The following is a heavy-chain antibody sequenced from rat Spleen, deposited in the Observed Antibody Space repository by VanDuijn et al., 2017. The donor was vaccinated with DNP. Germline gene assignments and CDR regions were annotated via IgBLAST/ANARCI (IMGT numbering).Heavy chain of an antibody. CDR1: GFSLTSYN. CDR2: INSAGST. D-gene: IGHD1-12*02. CDR3: ARSYYDGSYYYGN. J-gene: IGHJ2*01. V-gene: IGHV3-3*01. Sequence: VQLKESGPGLVQPSQTLSLTCTVSGFSLTSYNVHWVRQPPGKGLEWMGYINSAGSTNYNPSRKSRISITRNISKNQFFLQVNSVATEDTATYHCARSYYDGSYYYGNWGRGVMVTVSS.